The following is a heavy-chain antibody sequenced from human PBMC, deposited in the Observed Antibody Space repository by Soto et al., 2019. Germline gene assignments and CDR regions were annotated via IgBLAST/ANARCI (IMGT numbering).Heavy chain of an antibody. CDR1: GFTFSSYG. Sequence: QVQLVESGGGVVQPGRSLRLSCAASGFTFSSYGMHWVRQAPGKGLEWVAVIWYDGSNKYYADSVKGRFTISRDNSKNTLDLQMNSLRAEDTAVYYGAREDVLLWFGELGPLDYWGQGTLVTVSS. V-gene: IGHV3-33*01. CDR3: AREDVLLWFGELGPLDY. D-gene: IGHD3-10*01. CDR2: IWYDGSNK. J-gene: IGHJ4*02.